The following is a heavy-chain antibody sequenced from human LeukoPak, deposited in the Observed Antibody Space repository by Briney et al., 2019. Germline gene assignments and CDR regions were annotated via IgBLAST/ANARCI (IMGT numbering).Heavy chain of an antibody. CDR2: VTTYNGKT. CDR3: ASDSSTIFGVVAHHY. D-gene: IGHD3-3*01. V-gene: IGHV1-18*01. CDR1: AYTFTTNG. J-gene: IGHJ4*02. Sequence: AASVNVSCNSSAYTFTTNGISWVRHAPGQGLERMGWVTTYNGKTDYAEKLQDRVPMTIDTYTSTAYMELRSLRSDDTAVYYCASDSSTIFGVVAHHYWGQGTLVTVSS.